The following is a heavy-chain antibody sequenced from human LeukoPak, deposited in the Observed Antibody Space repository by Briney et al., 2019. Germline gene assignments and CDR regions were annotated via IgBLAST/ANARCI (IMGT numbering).Heavy chain of an antibody. D-gene: IGHD6-6*01. CDR1: GFTFSSYW. CDR2: ISGSGGST. J-gene: IGHJ4*02. V-gene: IGHV3-23*01. CDR3: AKDRAARPSPFDY. Sequence: GGSLRLSCAASGFTFSSYWMSWVRQAPGKGLEWVSAISGSGGSTYYADSVKGRFTISRDNSKNTLYLQMNSLRAEDTAVYYCAKDRAARPSPFDYWGQGTLVTVSS.